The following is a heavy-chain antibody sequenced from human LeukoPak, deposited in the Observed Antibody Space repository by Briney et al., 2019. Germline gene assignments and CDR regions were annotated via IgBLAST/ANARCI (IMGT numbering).Heavy chain of an antibody. CDR2: ISGTGGRT. CDR1: GFTFNTYA. J-gene: IGHJ4*02. V-gene: IGHV3-23*01. D-gene: IGHD3-22*01. Sequence: PGGSLRLSCPACGFTFNTYAMSWVRQAPGKGLEWVSDISGTGGRTYYADSVKGRFTISRDNSKNTVDLLMNSLRAEDTAIYYCARDVPYYYDSSGYYSPFDCWGQGTLVTVSS. CDR3: ARDVPYYYDSSGYYSPFDC.